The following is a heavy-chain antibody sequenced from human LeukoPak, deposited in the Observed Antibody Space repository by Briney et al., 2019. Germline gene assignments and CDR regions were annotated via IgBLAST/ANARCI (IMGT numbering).Heavy chain of an antibody. V-gene: IGHV3-30*02. CDR2: IRYDRSNK. J-gene: IGHJ4*02. D-gene: IGHD1-26*01. CDR3: ARDHGWELLFVLDY. Sequence: SGGSLRLSCAASGFTLSSYGMHWVRQAPGKGLEWVAFIRYDRSNKYYADSVKGRFTISRDNSKNTLYLQMNSLRTEDTAVYYCARDHGWELLFVLDYWGQGTLVTVSS. CDR1: GFTLSSYG.